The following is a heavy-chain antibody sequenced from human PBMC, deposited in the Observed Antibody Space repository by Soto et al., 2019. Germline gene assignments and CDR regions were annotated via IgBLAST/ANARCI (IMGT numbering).Heavy chain of an antibody. Sequence: SETLSLTCTVSGDSISRGFYYWSWIRQHPGKGLEWLAEINHSGITNYNPSVESRVSMSVDTSKNQFSLRLYSVTAAATAVYYCVRGPYNYNSRYFDYWGQGTLVTVSS. V-gene: IGHV4-31*03. CDR2: INHSGIT. J-gene: IGHJ4*02. CDR1: GDSISRGFYY. CDR3: VRGPYNYNSRYFDY. D-gene: IGHD1-1*01.